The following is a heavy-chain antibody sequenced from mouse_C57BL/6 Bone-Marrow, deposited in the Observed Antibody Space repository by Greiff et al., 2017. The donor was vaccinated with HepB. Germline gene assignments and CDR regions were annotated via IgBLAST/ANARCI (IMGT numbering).Heavy chain of an antibody. CDR1: GYTFTSYW. CDR3: ASYYGSSYQAWFAY. J-gene: IGHJ3*01. Sequence: QVQLQQPGAELVKPGASVKLSCKASGYTFTSYWMHWVKQRPGQGLEWIGTIHPNSGSTNYNEKFKSKATLTVDKSSSTAYMQLSSLTSEDSAVYYCASYYGSSYQAWFAYWGQGTLVTVSA. D-gene: IGHD1-1*01. V-gene: IGHV1-64*01. CDR2: IHPNSGST.